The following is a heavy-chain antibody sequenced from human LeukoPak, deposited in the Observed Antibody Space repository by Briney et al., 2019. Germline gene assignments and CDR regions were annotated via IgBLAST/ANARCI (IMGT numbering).Heavy chain of an antibody. CDR1: GYTFTSYG. J-gene: IGHJ4*02. V-gene: IGHV1-18*01. CDR2: VSTYNGNT. D-gene: IGHD6-19*01. Sequence: ASVKVSCKASGYTFTSYGISWVRQAPGQGLEWMGWVSTYNGNTNYAHNLQGRVTMTTDTSTSTAYMELRSLRSDDTAVYYCARDYSSGWPNFDYWGQGTLVTVSS. CDR3: ARDYSSGWPNFDY.